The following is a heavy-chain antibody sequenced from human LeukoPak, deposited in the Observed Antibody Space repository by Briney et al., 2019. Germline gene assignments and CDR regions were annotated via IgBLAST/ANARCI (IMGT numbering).Heavy chain of an antibody. CDR3: ARGRGIQLWFLDY. D-gene: IGHD5-18*01. V-gene: IGHV4-59*12. CDR2: IHYTGNT. J-gene: IGHJ4*02. Sequence: SETLSLTCTVSGGSISNYYWNWFRQSPGKGLQWIAYIHYTGNTYYNPSLKSRVTISVDTSKNQFSLKLSSVTAADTAVCYCARGRGIQLWFLDYWGQGTLVTVSS. CDR1: GGSISNYY.